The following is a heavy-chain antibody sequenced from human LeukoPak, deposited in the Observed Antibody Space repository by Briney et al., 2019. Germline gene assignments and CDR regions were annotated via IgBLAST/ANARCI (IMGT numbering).Heavy chain of an antibody. V-gene: IGHV4-59*12. D-gene: IGHD3-10*01. Sequence: SETLSLTCTVSGGSISSYYWSWIRQPPGKGLEWIGYIDYSGSTNYNPSLKSRVTISVDTSKNQFSLKLSSVTAADTAVYYCARDAEFYYGSGSYYINWFDPWGQGTLVTVSS. CDR3: ARDAEFYYGSGSYYINWFDP. CDR2: IDYSGST. J-gene: IGHJ5*02. CDR1: GGSISSYY.